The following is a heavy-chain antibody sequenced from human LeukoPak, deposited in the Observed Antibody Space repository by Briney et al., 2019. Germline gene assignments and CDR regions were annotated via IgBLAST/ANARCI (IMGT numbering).Heavy chain of an antibody. Sequence: GGSLRLSCAASGFTFSSYGMHWVRQAPGKGLEWVAVIWYDGSNKYYADSVEGRFTISRDNSKNTLYLQMNSLRAEDTAVYYCARDEDSSGWYFWFDPWGQGTLVTVSS. CDR2: IWYDGSNK. D-gene: IGHD6-19*01. CDR3: ARDEDSSGWYFWFDP. J-gene: IGHJ5*02. V-gene: IGHV3-33*01. CDR1: GFTFSSYG.